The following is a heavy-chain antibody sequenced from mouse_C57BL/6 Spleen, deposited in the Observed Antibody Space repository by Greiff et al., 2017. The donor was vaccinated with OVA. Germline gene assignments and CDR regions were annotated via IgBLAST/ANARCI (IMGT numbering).Heavy chain of an antibody. CDR3: ARGWDWEGFDY. CDR1: GYSITSGYY. V-gene: IGHV3-6*01. Sequence: EVKLQESGPGLVKPSQSLSLTCSVTGYSITSGYYWNWIRQFPGNKLEWMGYISYDGSNNYNPSLKNRISITRDTSKNQFFLKLNSVTTEDTATYYCARGWDWEGFDYWGQGTTLTVSS. D-gene: IGHD4-1*01. CDR2: ISYDGSN. J-gene: IGHJ2*01.